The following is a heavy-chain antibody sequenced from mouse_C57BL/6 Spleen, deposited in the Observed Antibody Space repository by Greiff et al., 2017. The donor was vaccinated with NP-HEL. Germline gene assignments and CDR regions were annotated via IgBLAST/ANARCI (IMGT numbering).Heavy chain of an antibody. CDR1: GFTFSDAW. Sequence: EVKVVESGGGLVQPGGSMKLSCAASGFTFSDAWMDWVRQSPEKGLEWVAEIRNKANNHATYYAESVKGRFTISRDDSKSSVYLQMNSLRAEDTGIYYCTRFNYSNYGAMDYWGQGTSVTVSS. CDR3: TRFNYSNYGAMDY. CDR2: IRNKANNHAT. V-gene: IGHV6-6*01. D-gene: IGHD2-5*01. J-gene: IGHJ4*01.